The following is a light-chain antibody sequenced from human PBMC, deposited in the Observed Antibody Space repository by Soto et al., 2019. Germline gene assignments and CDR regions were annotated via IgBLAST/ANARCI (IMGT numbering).Light chain of an antibody. J-gene: IGLJ1*01. CDR1: SSDIGAFNH. CDR3: SSYTSSSSYA. Sequence: QSVLTQPASMSDSPGQSITISCIGTSSDIGAFNHVSWHQQHPGKAPKLIIYDVIHRPSGVSSRFSGSKTGNTASLIISGLQAEDEADYYCSSYTSSSSYAFGSGTKVTVL. V-gene: IGLV2-14*03. CDR2: DVI.